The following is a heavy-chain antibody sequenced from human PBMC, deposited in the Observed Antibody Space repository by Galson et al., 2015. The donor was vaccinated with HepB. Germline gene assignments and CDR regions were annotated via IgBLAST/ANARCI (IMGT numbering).Heavy chain of an antibody. CDR3: ARDHKRGYSYGNYYGMDV. V-gene: IGHV3-48*01. CDR1: GFTFSSYS. Sequence: SLRLSCAASGFTFSSYSMNWVRQAPGKGLEWVSYISSSSSTIYYADSVKGRFTISRDNAKNSLYLQMNSLRAEDTAVYYCARDHKRGYSYGNYYGMDVWGQGTTVTVSS. J-gene: IGHJ6*02. CDR2: ISSSSSTI. D-gene: IGHD5-18*01.